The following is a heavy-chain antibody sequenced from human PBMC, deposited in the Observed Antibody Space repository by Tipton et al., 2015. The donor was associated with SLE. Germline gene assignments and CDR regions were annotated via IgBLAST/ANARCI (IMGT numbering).Heavy chain of an antibody. CDR3: ARRAVAGSPDY. D-gene: IGHD6-19*01. J-gene: IGHJ4*02. CDR1: GFTFSSYA. Sequence: SLRLSCAASGFTFSSYAMHWVRQAPGKGLEWVAVISYDGSNKYYADSVKGRFTISRDNSKNTLYLQMNSLRAEDTAVYYCARRAVAGSPDYWGQGTLVTVSS. V-gene: IGHV3-30-3*01. CDR2: ISYDGSNK.